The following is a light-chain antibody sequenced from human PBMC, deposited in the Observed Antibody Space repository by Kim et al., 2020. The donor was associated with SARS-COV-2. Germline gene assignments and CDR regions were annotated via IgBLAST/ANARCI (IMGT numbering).Light chain of an antibody. CDR1: KLGDKY. CDR2: QDS. J-gene: IGLJ1*01. Sequence: VSPGQTASITCSGDKLGDKYACWCQQKPGQSPLLFIYQDSKRPSGIPERFSGSNSGNTATLTISGTQAMDEADYYCQAWDSSTYVFGTGNKVTVL. V-gene: IGLV3-1*01. CDR3: QAWDSSTYV.